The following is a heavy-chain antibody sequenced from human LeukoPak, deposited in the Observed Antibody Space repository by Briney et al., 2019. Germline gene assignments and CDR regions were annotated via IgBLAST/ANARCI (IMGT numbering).Heavy chain of an antibody. Sequence: ASVKVSCKASGGTFSSYAISWVRQTPGQGLEWMGWINPNSGGTNYAQKFQGRVTMTRDTSISTAYMELSRLRSDDTAVYYCARDHCSSTSCYGSLAYWGQGTLVTVSS. CDR1: GGTFSSYA. V-gene: IGHV1-2*02. J-gene: IGHJ4*02. CDR2: INPNSGGT. CDR3: ARDHCSSTSCYGSLAY. D-gene: IGHD2-2*01.